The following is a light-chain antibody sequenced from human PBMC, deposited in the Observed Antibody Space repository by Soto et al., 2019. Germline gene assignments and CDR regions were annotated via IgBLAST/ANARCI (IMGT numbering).Light chain of an antibody. CDR3: VQRSVWPWT. CDR1: QSVGGY. CDR2: DTS. V-gene: IGKV3-11*01. Sequence: EIVLTQSPATLSLSPGERGTLSCRASQSVGGYLAWYQHKPGQAPRLLIYDTSNRAPGTPGRFGGSGSGTDFTLTISSLEPEDFAVYYCVQRSVWPWTVGQGTKVEV. J-gene: IGKJ1*01.